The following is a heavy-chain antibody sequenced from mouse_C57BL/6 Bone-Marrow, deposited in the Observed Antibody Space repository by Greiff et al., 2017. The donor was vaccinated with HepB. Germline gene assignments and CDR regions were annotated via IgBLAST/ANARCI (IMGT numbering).Heavy chain of an antibody. CDR2: INPNNGGT. CDR1: GYTFTDYY. V-gene: IGHV1-26*01. J-gene: IGHJ3*01. Sequence: EVQLQQSGPELVKPGASVKISCKASGYTFTDYYMNWVKQSHGKSLEWIGDINPNNGGTSYNQKFKGKATLTVDKSSSTAYMELRSLTSEDSAVYYCAGHSATNRGRFAYWGQGTLVTVSA. D-gene: IGHD6-1*01. CDR3: AGHSATNRGRFAY.